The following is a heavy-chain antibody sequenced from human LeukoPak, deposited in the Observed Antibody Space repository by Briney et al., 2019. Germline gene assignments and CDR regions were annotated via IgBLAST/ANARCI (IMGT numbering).Heavy chain of an antibody. V-gene: IGHV3-30-3*01. CDR3: AKGPIDY. CDR1: GFTFSPHA. Sequence: GGSLRLSCAASGFTFSPHAMHWVRQAPGKGLKWVAVISSDGSDKYYADSVQGRFTISRDNSKNTLYLQMNSLRAEDTAVYYCAKGPIDYWGQGTLVTVSS. J-gene: IGHJ4*02. CDR2: ISSDGSDK.